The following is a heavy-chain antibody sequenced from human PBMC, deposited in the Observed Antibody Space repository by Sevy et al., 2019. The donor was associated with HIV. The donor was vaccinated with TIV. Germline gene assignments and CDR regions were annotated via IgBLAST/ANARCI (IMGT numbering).Heavy chain of an antibody. V-gene: IGHV1-69*13. CDR1: GGTFSFYG. CDR3: ARGGPDDILTHYGLDV. Sequence: ASVKVSCKASGGTFSFYGVSWVRQAPGQGLEWMAGIIPILGTTRYAQKFQGRVTITADESMSTAYMELSSLRSEDTAVYYCARGGPDDILTHYGLDVWGQGTTVTVSS. CDR2: IIPILGTT. D-gene: IGHD3-9*01. J-gene: IGHJ6*02.